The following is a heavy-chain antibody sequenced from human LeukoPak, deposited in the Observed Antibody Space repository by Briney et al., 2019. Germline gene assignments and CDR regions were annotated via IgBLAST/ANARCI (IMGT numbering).Heavy chain of an antibody. CDR2: IIPIFGTA. Sequence: ASVKLSCKPSGGTFSSYAIRWVRQAPGQALEWMGGIIPIFGTANYAQKFQGRVTIPADKSTSTAYMELSSLRSEDTAVYYCARGEPKTLWFGDSAFDIWGQGTMVTVSS. CDR1: GGTFSSYA. CDR3: ARGEPKTLWFGDSAFDI. J-gene: IGHJ3*02. V-gene: IGHV1-69*06. D-gene: IGHD3-10*01.